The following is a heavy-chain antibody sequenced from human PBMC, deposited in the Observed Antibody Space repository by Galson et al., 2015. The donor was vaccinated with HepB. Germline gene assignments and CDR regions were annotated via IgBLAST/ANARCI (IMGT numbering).Heavy chain of an antibody. CDR1: GFTFSSYS. CDR2: ISSSSGYI. J-gene: IGHJ6*03. V-gene: IGHV3-21*01. D-gene: IGHD3-3*01. CDR3: ARDSYYDFWSGYYRYYYYYMDV. Sequence: LRLSCAASGFTFSSYSMNWVRQAPGKGLEWVSSISSSSGYIYYADSVKGRFTISRDNAKNSLYLQMNSLRAEDTAVYYCARDSYYDFWSGYYRYYYYYMDVWGKGTTVTVSS.